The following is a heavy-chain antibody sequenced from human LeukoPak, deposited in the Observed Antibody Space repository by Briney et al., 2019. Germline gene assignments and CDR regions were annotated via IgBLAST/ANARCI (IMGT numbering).Heavy chain of an antibody. J-gene: IGHJ4*02. D-gene: IGHD6-19*01. CDR1: GGSISSYY. CDR3: ARLRRAGWLEYYFDY. Sequence: PSETLSLTCTVSGGSISSYYWSWIRQPPGKGLEWIGYMYYSGSTNSNPSLKSRVTISVDTSKNQFSLKLSSVTAADTAVYYCARLRRAGWLEYYFDYWGQGTLVTVSS. CDR2: MYYSGST. V-gene: IGHV4-59*01.